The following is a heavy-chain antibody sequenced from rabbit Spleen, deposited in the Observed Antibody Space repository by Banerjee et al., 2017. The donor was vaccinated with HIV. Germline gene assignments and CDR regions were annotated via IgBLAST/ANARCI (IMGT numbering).Heavy chain of an antibody. V-gene: IGHV1S40*01. J-gene: IGHJ4*01. CDR3: ARDLASVVGWNFNL. CDR1: EFSFSIGVY. CDR2: AVAGSTDST. D-gene: IGHD3-1*01. Sequence: QSLEESGGDLVKPGASLTLTCTASEFSFSIGVYMCWVRQAPGKGLEWVACAVAGSTDSTYSATWAKGRFTISKPSSTTVTLQMTSLTAADTATYFCARDLASVVGWNFNLWGQGTLVTVS.